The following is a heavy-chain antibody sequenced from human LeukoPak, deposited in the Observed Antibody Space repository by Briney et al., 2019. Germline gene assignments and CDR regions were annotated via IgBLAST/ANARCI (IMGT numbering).Heavy chain of an antibody. CDR3: ARGYGGIPPYYFDY. D-gene: IGHD4-23*01. V-gene: IGHV3-11*01. CDR1: GFTFSDYY. J-gene: IGHJ4*02. CDR2: ITSSGSTI. Sequence: GGSLRLSCAASGFTFSDYYMSWIRQAPGKGLEWVSYITSSGSTIYYADSVKGRFTISTHNAKNSLYLQMNSLRAEDTAVYYCARGYGGIPPYYFDYWGQGTLVTVSS.